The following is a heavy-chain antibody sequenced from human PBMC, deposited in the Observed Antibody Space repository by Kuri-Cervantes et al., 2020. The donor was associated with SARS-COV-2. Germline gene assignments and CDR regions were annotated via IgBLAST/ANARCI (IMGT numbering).Heavy chain of an antibody. V-gene: IGHV4-59*12. Sequence: ESLKISCNVSGASINGFFWSWIRQPPGKGLEWIGYIYYSGSTNYNPSLKSRVTISVDTSKNQFSLKLSSVTAADTAVYYCARGGQIRTLVVPAARAIDYWGQGTLVTVSS. CDR2: IYYSGST. CDR3: ARGGQIRTLVVPAARAIDY. D-gene: IGHD2-2*01. J-gene: IGHJ4*02. CDR1: GASINGFF.